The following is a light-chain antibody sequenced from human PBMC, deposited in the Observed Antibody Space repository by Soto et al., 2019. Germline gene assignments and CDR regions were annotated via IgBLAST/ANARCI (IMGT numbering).Light chain of an antibody. CDR2: AAS. CDR3: LQHNAYPWA. V-gene: IGKV1-17*01. J-gene: IGKJ1*01. CDR1: QDIRND. Sequence: DIQMTQSPSSLSASIGDRVTITCRASQDIRNDLVWYQQKPGKAPNRLIYAASTLQSGVPSRFSGSGSGTQFTLTISSPQPEDFATYYCLQHNAYPWAFGPGTKVEV.